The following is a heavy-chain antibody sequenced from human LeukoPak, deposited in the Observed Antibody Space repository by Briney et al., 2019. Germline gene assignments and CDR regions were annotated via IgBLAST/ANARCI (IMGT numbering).Heavy chain of an antibody. CDR3: ARQVDIGYCGYMDG. Sequence: ASVKVSCKASGYTFTSYDINWVRQAPAQGLEWMGWMNPNSGNTGYAQKFQGRVTITRNTSISTAYMELSSLRSEDTAVYYCARQVDIGYCGYMDGWGKGTTVTVSS. V-gene: IGHV1-8*03. D-gene: IGHD2-21*01. J-gene: IGHJ6*03. CDR2: MNPNSGNT. CDR1: GYTFTSYD.